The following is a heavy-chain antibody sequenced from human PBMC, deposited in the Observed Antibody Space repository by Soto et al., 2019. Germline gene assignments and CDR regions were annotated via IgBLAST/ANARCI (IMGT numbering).Heavy chain of an antibody. V-gene: IGHV3-7*01. J-gene: IGHJ3*02. CDR1: GFTFSSYW. CDR3: ARGDGSGSYFAFDI. Sequence: AGSLRLSCAASGFTFSSYWMSWVRQAPGKGLEWVANIKQDGSEKYYVDSVKGRFTISRDNAKNSLYLQMNSLRAEDTAVYYCARGDGSGSYFAFDIWGQGTMVTVSS. D-gene: IGHD3-10*01. CDR2: IKQDGSEK.